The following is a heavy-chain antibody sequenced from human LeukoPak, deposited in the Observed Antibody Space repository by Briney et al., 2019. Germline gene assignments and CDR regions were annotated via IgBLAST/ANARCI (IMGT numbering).Heavy chain of an antibody. CDR3: ARDGSSGYSFDY. V-gene: IGHV3-21*01. D-gene: IGHD3-22*01. CDR2: ISSSSSYI. J-gene: IGHJ4*02. Sequence: PGGSLRLSCAASGFTFSSYGMHWVRQAPGKGLEWVSSISSSSSYIYYADSVKGRFTISRDNAKNSLYLQMNSLRAEDTAVYYCARDGSSGYSFDYWGQGTLVTVSS. CDR1: GFTFSSYG.